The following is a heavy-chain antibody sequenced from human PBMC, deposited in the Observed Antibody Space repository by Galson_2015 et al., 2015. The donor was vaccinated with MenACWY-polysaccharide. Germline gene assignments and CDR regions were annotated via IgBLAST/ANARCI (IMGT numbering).Heavy chain of an antibody. CDR3: ARDRITGDSRWEFAY. D-gene: IGHD7-27*01. J-gene: IGHJ4*02. V-gene: IGHV3-23*01. CDR2: IGATGGDA. Sequence: SLRLSCAASGFTFNRFSMSWVRQAPMKGLEWVSGIGATGGDAHYADPVKGRFSISRDNSKNTLFLQMNSLRAEDTAIYYCARDRITGDSRWEFAYWGQGILVTVSA. CDR1: GFTFNRFS.